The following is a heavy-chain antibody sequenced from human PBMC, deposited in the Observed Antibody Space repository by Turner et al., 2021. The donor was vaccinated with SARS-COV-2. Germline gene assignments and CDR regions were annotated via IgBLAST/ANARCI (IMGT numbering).Heavy chain of an antibody. CDR1: GGSISSGGYY. Sequence: QVQLQESGPGLVKPSQTLSLTCTVSGGSISSGGYYWSWIRQHPGKGLEWIGSIYYSGSTYYNPSLKSRVTISVDTSKNQFSLKLSSVTAADTAVYYCAGEVVVLTTTHYGMDVWGQGTTVTVSS. CDR2: IYYSGST. D-gene: IGHD1-26*01. V-gene: IGHV4-39*01. J-gene: IGHJ6*02. CDR3: AGEVVVLTTTHYGMDV.